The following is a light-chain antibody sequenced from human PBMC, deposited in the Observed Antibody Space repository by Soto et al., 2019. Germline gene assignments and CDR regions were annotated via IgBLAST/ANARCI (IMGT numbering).Light chain of an antibody. CDR3: QHSGTSLLT. CDR1: QSLSSSY. J-gene: IGKJ4*01. CDR2: GAS. V-gene: IGKV3-20*01. Sequence: EIVLTQSPATLSLSPGERATLSCRASQSLSSSYLAWYQQKPGQAPRLLIFGASSRATGIPDRFSGSGSGTDFTLTISRLEPEDFAVYYCQHSGTSLLTFAGGTKVEIK.